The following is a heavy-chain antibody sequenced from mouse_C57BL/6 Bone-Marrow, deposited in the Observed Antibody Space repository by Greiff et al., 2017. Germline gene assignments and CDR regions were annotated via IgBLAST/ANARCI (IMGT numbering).Heavy chain of an antibody. V-gene: IGHV8-11*01. CDR2: IWWNDNK. Sequence: KESGPGILQPSQTLSLTCSFSGFSLSTSGMGVGWIHQPSGNGLEWLAHIWWNDNKYYNTALKSRLTISKDTSNNQVFLKIASVDTADTATYYCARNYYGNYRAYWGQGTLVTVSA. CDR1: GFSLSTSGMG. J-gene: IGHJ3*01. D-gene: IGHD2-1*01. CDR3: ARNYYGNYRAY.